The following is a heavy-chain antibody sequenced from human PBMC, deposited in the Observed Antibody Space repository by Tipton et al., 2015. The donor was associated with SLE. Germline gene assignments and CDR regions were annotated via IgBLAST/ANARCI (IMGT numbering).Heavy chain of an antibody. D-gene: IGHD3-10*01. CDR1: TGSISSGSYY. CDR2: IDTSRNT. V-gene: IGHV4-61*02. Sequence: TLSLTCTVSTGSISSGSYYWSWIRQPAGKGLEWIGRIDTSRNTNYNPSLKSRGTISVDTSKNQFSLKLSSVTAADTAVYYCARRRATLRGASLFYFDYWGQGSLVTVSS. J-gene: IGHJ4*02. CDR3: ARRRATLRGASLFYFDY.